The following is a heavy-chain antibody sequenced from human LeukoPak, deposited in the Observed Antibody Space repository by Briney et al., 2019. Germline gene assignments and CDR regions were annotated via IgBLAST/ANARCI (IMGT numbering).Heavy chain of an antibody. V-gene: IGHV1-2*02. CDR2: INPNSGGT. D-gene: IGHD6-19*01. J-gene: IGHJ4*02. Sequence: GASVKVSCKASGYTFTDYYMHWVRQAPGQGLEWLGWINPNSGGTNYAQMLQGRVTMTRDTSISTAYMELSRLRSDDTAIYYCATDSSGWSEWGQGTLVTVSS. CDR1: GYTFTDYY. CDR3: ATDSSGWSE.